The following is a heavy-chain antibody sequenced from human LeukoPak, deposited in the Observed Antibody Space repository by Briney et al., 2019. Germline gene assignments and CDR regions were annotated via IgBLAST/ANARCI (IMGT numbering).Heavy chain of an antibody. CDR3: GRDLSGWYGPDY. D-gene: IGHD6-19*01. CDR1: GFTFSSSW. V-gene: IGHV3-7*01. Sequence: PGGSLRLSCAASGFTFSSSWMSWLRQAPGKGLEWVADIKEDGSAKYYVDSVKGRFTISRDNAKNSLYLQMNSLRVEDTAVYYCGRDLSGWYGPDYWGQGTLVTVSS. J-gene: IGHJ4*02. CDR2: IKEDGSAK.